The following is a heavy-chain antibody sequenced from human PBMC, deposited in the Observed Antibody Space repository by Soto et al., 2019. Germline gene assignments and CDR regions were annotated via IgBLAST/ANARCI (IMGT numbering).Heavy chain of an antibody. CDR1: GGTFSSYA. V-gene: IGHV1-69*01. D-gene: IGHD3-9*01. J-gene: IGHJ6*02. Sequence: QVQLVQSGAEVKKPGSSVKVSCKASGGTFSSYAISWVRQAPGQGLEWMGGIIPIFGTANYAQKFQGRVTIPADESTSTGYMEVSSLRSEDTAVYYCARCHFDILSGYPYYYSYGMEVWGQGTTVTVFS. CDR3: ARCHFDILSGYPYYYSYGMEV. CDR2: IIPIFGTA.